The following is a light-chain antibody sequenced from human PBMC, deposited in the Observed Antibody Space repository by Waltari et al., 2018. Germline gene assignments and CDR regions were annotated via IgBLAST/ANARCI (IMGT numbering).Light chain of an antibody. V-gene: IGKV3-20*01. Sequence: EIVLTQSPGTLSLSPGETATLSCRSSQSVGRTLAWYQQKPGQAPRPLIYAESTRATGIPDRCSGSGSGTDFRITISRLEPEDFAVYYCQHYVRLPVTFDQGTTVELK. CDR2: AES. CDR1: QSVGRT. J-gene: IGKJ1*01. CDR3: QHYVRLPVT.